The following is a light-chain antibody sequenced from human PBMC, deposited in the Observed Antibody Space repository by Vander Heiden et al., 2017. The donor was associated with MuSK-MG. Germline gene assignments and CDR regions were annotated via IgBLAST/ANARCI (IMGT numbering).Light chain of an antibody. V-gene: IGLV1-44*01. CDR1: NSNNGTYG. Sequence: QSVLTQPPSASGTPGQRVTMSCSGRNSNNGTYGVNWYRQLPATAPKLLIYSNNQRPSGVPDRFSGSKSDTSASLAIRGLQAEDEADYYCAAWDDSRNAWVFGGGTKLTVL. CDR3: AAWDDSRNAWV. CDR2: SNN. J-gene: IGLJ3*02.